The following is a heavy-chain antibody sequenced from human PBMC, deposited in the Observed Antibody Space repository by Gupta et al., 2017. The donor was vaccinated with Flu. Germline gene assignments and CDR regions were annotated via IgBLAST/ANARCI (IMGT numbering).Heavy chain of an antibody. CDR1: TAYG. V-gene: IGHV1-18*01. CDR3: ECDAPYRGSLY. Sequence: TAYGISWVRQATGQGLEWMRWNSAYSGNTNYAQNLQGRVTLTTDTSTNTAYMEVMSLRSDDTAVYYCECDAPYRGSLYWCQGTLVTVSS. J-gene: IGHJ4*02. CDR2: NSAYSGNT. D-gene: IGHD3-16*01.